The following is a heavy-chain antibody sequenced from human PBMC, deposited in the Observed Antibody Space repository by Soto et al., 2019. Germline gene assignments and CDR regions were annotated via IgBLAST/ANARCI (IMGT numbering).Heavy chain of an antibody. D-gene: IGHD6-13*01. CDR2: ISPILDTT. V-gene: IGHV1-69*13. Sequence: SVKVSCKASGYTFRSYGISWVRQAPGQGLEWMGGISPILDTTNYAQNFQGRVTITADESTTTAYMELSSLRSEDTAVYYCASSTEIAAAELNYFDYWGQGTLVTVSS. CDR3: ASSTEIAAAELNYFDY. J-gene: IGHJ4*02. CDR1: GYTFRSYG.